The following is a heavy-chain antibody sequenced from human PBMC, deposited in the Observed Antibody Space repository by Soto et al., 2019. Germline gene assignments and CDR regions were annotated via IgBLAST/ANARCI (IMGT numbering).Heavy chain of an antibody. J-gene: IGHJ6*02. CDR1: GGSIISSNW. D-gene: IGHD3-3*01. V-gene: IGHV4-4*02. CDR3: SFCWLERAGYVMDF. Sequence: ASETLSLTCAVSGGSIISSNWWSLVRHPPGKELQYIGYIYYSGSTNYNPSLKSRVTISDDTSTNQFSLTLSSVTAADTAVYYCSFCWLERAGYVMDFWGQGTSVTVSS. CDR2: IYYSGST.